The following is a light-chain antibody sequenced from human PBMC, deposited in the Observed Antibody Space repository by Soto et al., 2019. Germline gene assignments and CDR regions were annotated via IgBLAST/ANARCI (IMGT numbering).Light chain of an antibody. CDR2: EGT. CDR1: NTDVGNYEF. V-gene: IGLV2-23*01. Sequence: QSALTQPASVSGSPGQSITISCTGPNTDVGNYEFISWYQQHPGKAPKLIIYEGTKRPSGVSDRFSGSESDNAASLTISGVQAEDEADYYCPSYAGSTAYVVFDGGTKLTVL. J-gene: IGLJ2*01. CDR3: PSYAGSTAYVV.